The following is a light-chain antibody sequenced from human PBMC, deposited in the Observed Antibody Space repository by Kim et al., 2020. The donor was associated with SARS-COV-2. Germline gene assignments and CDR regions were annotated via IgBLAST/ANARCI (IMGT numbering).Light chain of an antibody. J-gene: IGKJ2*01. CDR3: QQRSNWPP. V-gene: IGKV3-11*01. Sequence: EIVVTQSPATLSLSPGERATLSCRASQSVSSNLAWYQQKPGQAPRLLIYAASTRATGIPARFSGSGSGTDFTLTISSLEPEDFAVYYCQQRSNWPPFGQGTKLEI. CDR1: QSVSSN. CDR2: AAS.